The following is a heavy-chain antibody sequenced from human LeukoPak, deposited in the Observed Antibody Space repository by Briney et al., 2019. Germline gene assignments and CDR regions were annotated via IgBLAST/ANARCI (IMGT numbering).Heavy chain of an antibody. CDR1: GYSFTTYW. CDR3: ARQRYSSSWYYFDY. V-gene: IGHV5-51*01. Sequence: GESLKISCRGSGYSFTTYWIGWVRQMPGKVLEWMGIIYPGDSDTRYSPSFQGQVTISADKSISTAYLQWSSLKASDTAMYYCARQRYSSSWYYFDYWGQGTLVTVSS. D-gene: IGHD6-13*01. CDR2: IYPGDSDT. J-gene: IGHJ4*02.